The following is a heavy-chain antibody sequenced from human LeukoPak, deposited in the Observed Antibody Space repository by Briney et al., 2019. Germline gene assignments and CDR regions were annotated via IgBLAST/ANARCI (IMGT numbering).Heavy chain of an antibody. CDR3: AKATDFWSGYLEGGFDY. Sequence: GGSLRLSCAASGFTFSSYAMSWVRQAPGKGLEWVSAISGSGGSTYYADSVKGRFTISRDNSKNTLYLQMNSLRAEDTAVYYCAKATDFWSGYLEGGFDYWGQGTLVTVSS. V-gene: IGHV3-23*01. D-gene: IGHD3-3*01. CDR2: ISGSGGST. CDR1: GFTFSSYA. J-gene: IGHJ4*02.